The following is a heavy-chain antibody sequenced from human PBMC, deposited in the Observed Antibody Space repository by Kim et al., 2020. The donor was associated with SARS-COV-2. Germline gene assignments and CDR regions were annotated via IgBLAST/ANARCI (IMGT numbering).Heavy chain of an antibody. D-gene: IGHD3-22*01. CDR1: GFTFSSYE. CDR3: ARDSVDSSGYYYVTPRLGPKNDAFDI. V-gene: IGHV3-48*03. J-gene: IGHJ3*02. CDR2: ISSSGSTI. Sequence: GGSLRLSCAASGFTFSSYEMNWVRQAPGKGLEWVSYISSSGSTIYYADSVKGRFTISRDNAKNSLYLQMNSLRAEDTAVYYCARDSVDSSGYYYVTPRLGPKNDAFDIWGQGTMVTVSS.